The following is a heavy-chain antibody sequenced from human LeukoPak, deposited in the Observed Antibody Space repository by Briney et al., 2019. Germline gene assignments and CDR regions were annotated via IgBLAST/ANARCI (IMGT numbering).Heavy chain of an antibody. J-gene: IGHJ6*03. Sequence: PGGSLRLSCAASGFTFSSYGMHWVRQAPGKGLEWVSGISASGHYTYNADSAKGRFTISRDNSKNTLYLQMNSLRAEDTALYYCAKDGSWGDYYFYFYIDVWGKGTTVTVSS. CDR1: GFTFSSYG. CDR3: AKDGSWGDYYFYFYIDV. V-gene: IGHV3-23*01. CDR2: ISASGHYT. D-gene: IGHD3-16*01.